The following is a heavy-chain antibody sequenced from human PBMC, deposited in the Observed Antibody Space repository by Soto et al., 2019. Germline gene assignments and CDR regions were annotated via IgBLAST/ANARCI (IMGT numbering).Heavy chain of an antibody. Sequence: LETLYLTCSISGDSINSDYYWAWIRKSPGIGLEWIGSFYHTGNTYYSPSLRTRLTISVDTSKNQVSLKMTSVTAADTGVYYCARGGVVTAVRGRWFDPWGPGTQVTVSS. CDR1: GDSINSDYY. CDR3: ARGGVVTAVRGRWFDP. J-gene: IGHJ5*02. V-gene: IGHV4-38-2*02. D-gene: IGHD2-21*02. CDR2: FYHTGNT.